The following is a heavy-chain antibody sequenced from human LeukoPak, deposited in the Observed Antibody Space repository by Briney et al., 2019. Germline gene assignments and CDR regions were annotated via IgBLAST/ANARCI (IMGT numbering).Heavy chain of an antibody. CDR3: ARDFVLGYCSSTSCHNWFDP. CDR2: IYYSGST. CDR1: GGSISSGDYY. D-gene: IGHD2-2*01. V-gene: IGHV4-30-4*08. Sequence: SETLSLTCTVSGGSISSGDYYWGWIRQPPGKGLEWIGYIYYSGSTYYNPSLKSRVTISVDTSKNQFSLKLSSVTAADTAVYYCARDFVLGYCSSTSCHNWFDPWGQGTLVTVSS. J-gene: IGHJ5*02.